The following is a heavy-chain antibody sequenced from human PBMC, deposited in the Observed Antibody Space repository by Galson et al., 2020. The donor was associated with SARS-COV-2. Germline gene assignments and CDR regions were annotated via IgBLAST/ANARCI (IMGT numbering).Heavy chain of an antibody. CDR3: ARDCDGTCWFDS. J-gene: IGHJ5*01. D-gene: IGHD2-21*01. CDR2: INSRSSPI. Sequence: GESLKISCAGSGFTFSRYSMNWVRQAPGKGLEWLTYINSRSSPIMYADSVKGRFTVSRDNARNSLYLQINDLRSEDTAVYYCARDCDGTCWFDSWGQGTLVTVSS. CDR1: GFTFSRYS. V-gene: IGHV3-48*01.